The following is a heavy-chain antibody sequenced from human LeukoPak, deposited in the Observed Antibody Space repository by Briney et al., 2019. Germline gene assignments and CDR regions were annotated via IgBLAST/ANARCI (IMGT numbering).Heavy chain of an antibody. CDR1: GFAFSSYW. Sequence: GGSLRLSCAASGFAFSSYWMSWVRQAPWKGLEWVANIKQDGSEKYYVDSVKGRFTISRDNAKNSLYLQMNSLRAEDTAVYFCARGLLRYFDLSPYRDAFDIWGQGTMVTVSS. CDR2: IKQDGSEK. D-gene: IGHD3-9*01. CDR3: ARGLLRYFDLSPYRDAFDI. V-gene: IGHV3-7*01. J-gene: IGHJ3*02.